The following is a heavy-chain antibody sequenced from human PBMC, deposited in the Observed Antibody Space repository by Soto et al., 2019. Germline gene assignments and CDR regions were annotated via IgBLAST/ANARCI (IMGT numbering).Heavy chain of an antibody. Sequence: ASVKVSCKASGGTFSSYAISWVRQAPGQGLEWMGGIIPIFGTANYAQKFQGRVTITADESTSTAYMELSSLRSEDTAVYYCASYYHYGGNSRGYFDYWGQGTLVTVSS. V-gene: IGHV1-69*13. CDR2: IIPIFGTA. J-gene: IGHJ4*02. CDR1: GGTFSSYA. CDR3: ASYYHYGGNSRGYFDY. D-gene: IGHD4-17*01.